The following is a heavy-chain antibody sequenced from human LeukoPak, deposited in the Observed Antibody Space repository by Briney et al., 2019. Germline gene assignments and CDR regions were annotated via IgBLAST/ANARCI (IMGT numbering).Heavy chain of an antibody. CDR3: TRRESQGSSTNWYFDL. D-gene: IGHD6-6*01. Sequence: PGGSLRLSCAASGFTFSGSAIHRVRQASGKGLEWVGRIRSKRDTYATAYAASVKGRFTISRDDSNNTAYLQMNSLKTEDTAVYYCTRRESQGSSTNWYFDLWGRGTLVTVSS. CDR2: IRSKRDTYAT. V-gene: IGHV3-73*01. J-gene: IGHJ2*01. CDR1: GFTFSGSA.